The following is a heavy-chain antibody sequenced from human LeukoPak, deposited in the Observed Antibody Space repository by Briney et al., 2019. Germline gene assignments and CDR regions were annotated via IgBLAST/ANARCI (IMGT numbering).Heavy chain of an antibody. CDR2: ISYDGSNK. Sequence: QTGGSLRLSCAASGFIFSSYAMHWVRQAPGKGLEWVAVISYDGSNKYYADSVKGRFTISRDNSKNTLYLQMNSLRAEDTAVYYCARGTRCSSTSCYLWFGELVDYWGQGTLVTVSS. CDR3: ARGTRCSSTSCYLWFGELVDY. V-gene: IGHV3-30-3*01. D-gene: IGHD2-2*01. J-gene: IGHJ4*02. CDR1: GFIFSSYA.